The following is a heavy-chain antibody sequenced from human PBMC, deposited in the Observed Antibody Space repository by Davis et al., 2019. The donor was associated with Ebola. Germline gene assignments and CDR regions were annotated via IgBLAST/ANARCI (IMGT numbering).Heavy chain of an antibody. V-gene: IGHV4-31*03. J-gene: IGHJ6*02. CDR3: ARDYNWNHHYYGMDV. D-gene: IGHD1-14*01. CDR2: IYYSGST. Sequence: SETLSLTCTVSGGSISSGGYYWSWIRQHPGKGLEWIGYIYYSGSTYYNPSLKSRVTISVDTSKNQFSLKLSSVTAADTAVYYCARDYNWNHHYYGMDVWGQGTTVTVSS. CDR1: GGSISSGGYY.